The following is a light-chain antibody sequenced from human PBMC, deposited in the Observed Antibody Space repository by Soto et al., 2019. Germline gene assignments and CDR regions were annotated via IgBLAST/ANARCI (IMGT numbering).Light chain of an antibody. J-gene: IGKJ4*01. Sequence: AIRMTQSPSSLSASTGDRVTITCRASQGISSYLAWYQQKPGKAPSLMIYAASTLQSGVPSRFSGSGSGTDFTLTSSCLQSEDFATNYCQQYYSYPLTFGGGTKVEIK. CDR1: QGISSY. V-gene: IGKV1-8*01. CDR2: AAS. CDR3: QQYYSYPLT.